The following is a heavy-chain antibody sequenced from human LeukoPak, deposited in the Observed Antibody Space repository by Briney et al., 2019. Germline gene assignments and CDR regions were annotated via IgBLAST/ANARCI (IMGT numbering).Heavy chain of an antibody. CDR3: ARERYFDY. CDR1: GFSFNTCA. J-gene: IGHJ4*02. CDR2: ISGGGRST. Sequence: PGGPLRLSCAASGFSFNTCAMSWVRQAPGKGLEWVSTISGGGRSTDHADSVKGQFTISRDNSKNTLYLQMNSLRAEDTAVYYCARERYFDYWGQGTLVTVSS. V-gene: IGHV3-23*01.